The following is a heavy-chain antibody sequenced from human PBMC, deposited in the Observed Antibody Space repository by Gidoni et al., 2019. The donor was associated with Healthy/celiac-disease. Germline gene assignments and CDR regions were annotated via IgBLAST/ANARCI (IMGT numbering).Heavy chain of an antibody. CDR1: GGCHIRRSIYY. CDR3: ASHASSGHHDAFDI. D-gene: IGHD1-26*01. CDR2: IYYSEST. J-gene: IGHJ3*02. Sequence: QLQLQESGPGLVTPSETLSLTCTVSGGCHIRRSIYYWGWIRPPPGKGLEWIGSIYYSESTYYNPSLKSRVTISVDTSKNQFSLKLSSVTAADTAVYYCASHASSGHHDAFDIWGQGTMVTVSS. V-gene: IGHV4-39*01.